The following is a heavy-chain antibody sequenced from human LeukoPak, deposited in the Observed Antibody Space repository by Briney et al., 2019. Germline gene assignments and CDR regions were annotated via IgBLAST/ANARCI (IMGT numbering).Heavy chain of an antibody. CDR2: IFYSGSI. D-gene: IGHD2-15*01. CDR3: ARGQRNCSGGSCRSYFDY. Sequence: PSETLSLTCAVSGGSISTYNWWSWVRQPPGKGLEWIGEIFYSGSINYNPSLKSRVTLSLDKSKNQFSLQLSSVTAAGTAVYYCARGQRNCSGGSCRSYFDYWGQGTLVTVSS. J-gene: IGHJ4*02. V-gene: IGHV4-4*02. CDR1: GGSISTYNW.